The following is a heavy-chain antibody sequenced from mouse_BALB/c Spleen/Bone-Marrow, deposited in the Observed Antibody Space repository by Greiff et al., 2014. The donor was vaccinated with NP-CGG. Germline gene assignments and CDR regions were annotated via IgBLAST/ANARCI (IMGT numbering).Heavy chain of an antibody. CDR2: ISDGGSYT. Sequence: DVMLVESGGGLVKPGGSLKLSCAASGFTFSNYYMYWVRQTPEKRLEWVATISDGGSYTYYPDSVKGRFTISRDNANNNLYLQMSSLKSEDTAMYYCARDYYGSSYIDYWGQGTLVTVST. J-gene: IGHJ3*01. CDR1: GFTFSNYY. D-gene: IGHD1-1*01. V-gene: IGHV5-4*02. CDR3: ARDYYGSSYIDY.